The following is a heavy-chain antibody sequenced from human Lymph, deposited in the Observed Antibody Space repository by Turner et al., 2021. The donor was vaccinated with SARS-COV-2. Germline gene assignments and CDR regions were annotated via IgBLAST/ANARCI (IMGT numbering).Heavy chain of an antibody. CDR1: GYTFSNYG. J-gene: IGHJ4*02. D-gene: IGHD1-26*01. CDR3: AREGQVGATTEVDY. Sequence: QVQLVESGGGVVQPGGSLRLSCAASGYTFSNYGMHWVRQAPGKGLEWVAVIWYDGSNKCYADSVKGRFTISRDNSKNTLYLQMSSLRAEDTAVYYCAREGQVGATTEVDYWGQGTLVTVSS. V-gene: IGHV3-33*01. CDR2: IWYDGSNK.